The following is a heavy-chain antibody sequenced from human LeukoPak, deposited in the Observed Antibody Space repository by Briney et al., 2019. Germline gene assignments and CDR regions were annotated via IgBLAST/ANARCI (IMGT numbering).Heavy chain of an antibody. Sequence: GGPLSPSWAPLEFPLGSFGMHGAGRVPARGWGGWEVFWLDGSNKYYADSVKGRFTISRDNSKNTLYLQMNSLRAEDTAVYYCAKDDSRERITMIVGYFDYWGQGTLVTVSS. CDR1: EFPLGSFG. CDR2: FWLDGSNK. CDR3: AKDDSRERITMIVGYFDY. D-gene: IGHD3-22*01. V-gene: IGHV3-33*06. J-gene: IGHJ4*02.